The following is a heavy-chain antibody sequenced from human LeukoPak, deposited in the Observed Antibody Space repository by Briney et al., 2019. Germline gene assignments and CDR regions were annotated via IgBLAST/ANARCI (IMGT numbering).Heavy chain of an antibody. CDR3: ARGGTDIVVVPAAIPDAFDI. J-gene: IGHJ3*02. V-gene: IGHV1-2*02. Sequence: ASVKVSCKASGYTFTGYYMHWVRQAPGQGLEWMGWINPDSGGTNYAQKFQGRVTMTRDTSISTAYMELSRLRSDDTAVYYCARGGTDIVVVPAAIPDAFDIWGQGTMVTVSS. CDR2: INPDSGGT. CDR1: GYTFTGYY. D-gene: IGHD2-2*01.